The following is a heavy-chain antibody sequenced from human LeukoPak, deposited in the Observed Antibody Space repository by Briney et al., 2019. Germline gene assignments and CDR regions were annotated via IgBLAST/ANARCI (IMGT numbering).Heavy chain of an antibody. Sequence: SETLSLTCTVSGYSISSSNWWGWIRQPPGKGLEWIGYIYYSGSTYYNPSLKSRVTMSVDTSKNQFSLKLSSVTAVDTAVYYCARRHSRTSLDIWGQGAMVTVSS. D-gene: IGHD4-4*01. CDR2: IYYSGST. V-gene: IGHV4-28*01. J-gene: IGHJ3*02. CDR3: ARRHSRTSLDI. CDR1: GYSISSSNW.